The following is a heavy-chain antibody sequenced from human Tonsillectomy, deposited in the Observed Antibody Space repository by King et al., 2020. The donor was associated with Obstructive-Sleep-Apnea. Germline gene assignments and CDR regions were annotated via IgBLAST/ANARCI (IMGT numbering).Heavy chain of an antibody. Sequence: VQLVESGGGLVKPGGSLRLSCAASGLILSDYYMSWIRQAPGKGLEWISYISSSGKTISYVDSVRGRFTISRDNAKNSLYLEMNSLRAEATAVYYCARERSGAFEYFDYWGQGILVTVSS. CDR3: ARERSGAFEYFDY. V-gene: IGHV3-11*01. J-gene: IGHJ4*02. CDR2: ISSSGKTI. CDR1: GLILSDYY. D-gene: IGHD3-3*01.